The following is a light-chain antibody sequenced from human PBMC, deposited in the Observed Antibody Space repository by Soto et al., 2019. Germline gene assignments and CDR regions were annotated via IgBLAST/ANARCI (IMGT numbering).Light chain of an antibody. J-gene: IGLJ1*01. CDR2: DVS. Sequence: LNQPSYLYRSPGQSITISYTETSSDVGGYNYVSWHQQHPGKAPKLLIYDVSSRPSGVSNRFSASKSGNTASLTISGLQAEDEADYYCSSYTSSITHVFGTGTRSPS. CDR3: SSYTSSITHV. V-gene: IGLV2-14*01. CDR1: SSDVGGYNY.